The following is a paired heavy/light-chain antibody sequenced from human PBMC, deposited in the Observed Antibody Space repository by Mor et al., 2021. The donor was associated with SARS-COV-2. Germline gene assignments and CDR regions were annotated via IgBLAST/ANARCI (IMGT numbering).Heavy chain of an antibody. CDR1: GGSVSSGTYY. CDR3: TRSEGSYDSSASDL. CDR2: IYYTGST. Sequence: QVQLQESGPGLVKPSETLSLTCTVSGGSVSSGTYYWSWIRQPPGKGLEWIGYIYYTGSTNYNPSLNSRVTISVDTSKNHFSLKLSSVTAADTAVYYCTRSEGSYDSSASDLWGRGTLVTVSS. J-gene: IGHJ2*01. V-gene: IGHV4-61*03. D-gene: IGHD3-22*01.
Light chain of an antibody. J-gene: IGLJ2*01. CDR2: SNN. V-gene: IGLV1-44*01. Sequence: QSVLTQPPSASGTPGQRVTISCSGSSSNIGSNTVNWYQQLPGTAPKLLIYSNNQRLSGVPDRLSGSKSGTSASLAISGLQSEDEADYYCAAWDDSLNGHVVFGGGTKLTVL. CDR1: SSNIGSNT. CDR3: AAWDDSLNGHVV.